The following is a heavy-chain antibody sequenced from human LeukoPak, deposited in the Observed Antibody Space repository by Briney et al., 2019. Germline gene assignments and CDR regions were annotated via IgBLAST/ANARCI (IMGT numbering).Heavy chain of an antibody. CDR1: GGSFSGYY. CDR3: ARGPTGYSPYYYYYMDV. V-gene: IGHV4-34*01. D-gene: IGHD3-9*01. CDR2: INHSGST. Sequence: SETLSLTCAVHGGSFSGYYWSWIRQPPGKGLEWIGEINHSGSTNYNPSLKSRVTISVDTSKNQFSLKLSSVTAADTAVYYCARGPTGYSPYYYYYMDVWGKGTTVTISS. J-gene: IGHJ6*03.